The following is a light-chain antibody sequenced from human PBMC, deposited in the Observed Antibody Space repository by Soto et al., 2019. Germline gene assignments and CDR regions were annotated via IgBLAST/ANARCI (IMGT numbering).Light chain of an antibody. J-gene: IGKJ1*01. CDR1: QSVSNW. Sequence: DIQMTQSPSTLSASVGDRVTITCRASQSVSNWLAWYQQKPGKAPKILIYKASSLESGVPSRCSGSGSGTAFTLTISSLQPADFATYYCQQYNGYRWTCGQGTKVEIK. CDR2: KAS. V-gene: IGKV1-5*03. CDR3: QQYNGYRWT.